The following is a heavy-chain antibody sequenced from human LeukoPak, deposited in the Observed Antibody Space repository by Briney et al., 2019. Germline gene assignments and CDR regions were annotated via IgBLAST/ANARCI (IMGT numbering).Heavy chain of an antibody. D-gene: IGHD2-21*02. CDR1: GGSVSSGSYY. V-gene: IGHV4-61*01. J-gene: IGHJ4*02. CDR3: ARFPYCGGDCYFFNDY. CDR2: IFYSGNT. Sequence: SETLSLTCTVSGGSVSSGSYYWSWIRQPPGKGLEWIGYIFYSGNTNYNHSLKSRVTISVDTSKNQFSLKLTSVTAADTAVYYCARFPYCGGDCYFFNDYWGQGTLVTVSS.